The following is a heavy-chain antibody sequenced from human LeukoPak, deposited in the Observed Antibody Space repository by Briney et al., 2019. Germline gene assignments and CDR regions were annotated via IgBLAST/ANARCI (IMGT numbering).Heavy chain of an antibody. D-gene: IGHD3-10*01. CDR1: GFGFSSFG. J-gene: IGHJ4*02. V-gene: IGHV3-30*02. Sequence: PGGSLRLSCAASGFGFSSFGMHWVRQAPDKGLDWVAYIRNDVSKTYYAESVKGRFTISRDNSKNMVFLQMNSLRSEDTALYYCAKRAGSAWSAGVWGQGTLVTVSS. CDR2: IRNDVSKT. CDR3: AKRAGSAWSAGV.